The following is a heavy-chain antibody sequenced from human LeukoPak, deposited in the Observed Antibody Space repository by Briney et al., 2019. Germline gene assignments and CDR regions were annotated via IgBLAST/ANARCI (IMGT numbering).Heavy chain of an antibody. J-gene: IGHJ4*02. CDR1: GFAFRDHY. Sequence: GGSLRLSCAASGFAFRDHYMSWIRKAPGKGLEWVSYISNGGRSINYSDSVKGRFTISRDNAKSSLYLQMNNLRAGDTAMYYCAREHDSAYDYWGQGILVTVSS. V-gene: IGHV3-11*01. CDR2: ISNGGRSI. D-gene: IGHD5-12*01. CDR3: AREHDSAYDY.